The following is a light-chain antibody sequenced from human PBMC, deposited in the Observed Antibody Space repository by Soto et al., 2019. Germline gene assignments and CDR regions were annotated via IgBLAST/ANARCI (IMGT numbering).Light chain of an antibody. CDR1: QGISSA. V-gene: IGKV1D-13*01. J-gene: IGKJ4*01. CDR2: DAS. Sequence: AIQLTQSPSSLSASVGDRVTVTCRASQGISSALAWYQQKPGRAPKLLIYDASNLEGGVPSRFSGRGSETDFALTISSLHPEDFANYYCQQFNNYPLTFGGGTKVEIK. CDR3: QQFNNYPLT.